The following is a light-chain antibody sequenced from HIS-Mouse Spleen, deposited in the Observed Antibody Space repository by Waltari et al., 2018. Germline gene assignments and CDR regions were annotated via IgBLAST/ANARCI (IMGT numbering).Light chain of an antibody. Sequence: EIVLTQSPGTLSLSPGERATLSCRASQSVSSSYLAWYQQKPGQAPRLLIYGASSRATGIPDRVSGSGSGTDFTLTISRLEPEDFAVYYCQQYGSSPGNTFGQGTKLEIK. CDR1: QSVSSSY. V-gene: IGKV3-20*01. J-gene: IGKJ2*01. CDR3: QQYGSSPGNT. CDR2: GAS.